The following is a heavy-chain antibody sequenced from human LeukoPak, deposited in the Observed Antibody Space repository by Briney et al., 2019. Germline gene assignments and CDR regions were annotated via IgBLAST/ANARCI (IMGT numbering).Heavy chain of an antibody. CDR2: ITSGGDYI. Sequence: KPGGSLRLSCAASGFTFNTFNMNWVRQAPGKGLEWDSSITSGGDYIYYADSVKGRFTTSRDNAKNSLSLQLNSLRVEDTAVYYCARGHYDVLAASYTWTPDYWGQGTLVTVSS. V-gene: IGHV3-21*01. CDR1: GFTFNTFN. CDR3: ARGHYDVLAASYTWTPDY. J-gene: IGHJ4*02. D-gene: IGHD3-9*01.